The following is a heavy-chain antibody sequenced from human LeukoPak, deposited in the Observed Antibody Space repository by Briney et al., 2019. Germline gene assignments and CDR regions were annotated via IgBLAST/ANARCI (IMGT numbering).Heavy chain of an antibody. CDR3: ARRDGQNLDYSDY. D-gene: IGHD5-24*01. V-gene: IGHV3-48*02. CDR2: ISTSSSTI. Sequence: GGSLRLSCAASGFTFSSYSMNWVRQAPGKGLEWVSYISTSSSTIYYADSVKGRFTISRDNAKNSLYLQMNSLRDEDTGVYFCARRDGQNLDYSDYWGQGTLVTVSS. CDR1: GFTFSSYS. J-gene: IGHJ4*02.